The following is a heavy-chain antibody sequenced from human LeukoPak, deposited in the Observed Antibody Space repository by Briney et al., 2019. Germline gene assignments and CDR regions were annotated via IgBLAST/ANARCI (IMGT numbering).Heavy chain of an antibody. D-gene: IGHD1-26*01. Sequence: GASVKVSCKASGYIFSDYYMHWVRQAPGQGLEWMGWINPNSGGTNYAQKFQGWVTMTRDTSISTAYMELSRLRSDDTAVYYCATSVVGATQRGGAFDIWGQGTMVTVSS. V-gene: IGHV1-2*04. CDR3: ATSVVGATQRGGAFDI. J-gene: IGHJ3*02. CDR2: INPNSGGT. CDR1: GYIFSDYY.